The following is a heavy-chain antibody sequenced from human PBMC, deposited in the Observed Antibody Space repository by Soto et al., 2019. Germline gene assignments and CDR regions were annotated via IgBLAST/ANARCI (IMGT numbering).Heavy chain of an antibody. CDR2: ISASGGDT. CDR3: ATNGDCSRGICYWHVEY. D-gene: IGHD2-15*01. Sequence: EVHLQGSGGGLVQPGGSLRLSCAASGFNFNYYAMNWVRRAPGKGLEWVSAISASGGDTYYADSVKGRFTSSRDNSKNTQSLQMNSLRAEDTAVYYCATNGDCSRGICYWHVEYWGQGILVTVSS. J-gene: IGHJ4*02. V-gene: IGHV3-23*01. CDR1: GFNFNYYA.